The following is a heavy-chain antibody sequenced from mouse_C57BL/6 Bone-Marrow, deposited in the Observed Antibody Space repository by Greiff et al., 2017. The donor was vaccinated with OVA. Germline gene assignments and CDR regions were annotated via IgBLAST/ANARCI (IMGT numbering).Heavy chain of an antibody. CDR2: IRNKANGYTT. CDR1: GFTFTDYY. CDR3: ARYKEWLQLNWYVDV. D-gene: IGHD2-2*01. V-gene: IGHV7-3*01. Sequence: EVHLVESGGGLVQPGGSLSLSCAASGFTFTDYYMSWVSQPPGKALEWLGFIRNKANGYTTEYSASVKGRFTISRDNSQRILYLHMNALRAEDSATYYCARYKEWLQLNWYVDVWGTGTTVTVSS. J-gene: IGHJ1*03.